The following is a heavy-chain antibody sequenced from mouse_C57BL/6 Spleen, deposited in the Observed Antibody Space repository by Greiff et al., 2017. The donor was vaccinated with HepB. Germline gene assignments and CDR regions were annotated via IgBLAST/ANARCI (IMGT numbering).Heavy chain of an antibody. V-gene: IGHV6-3*01. CDR1: GFTFSNYW. Sequence: EVKVEESGGGLVQPGGSMKLSCVASGFTFSNYWMNWVRQSPEKGLEWVAQIRFKSDNYATHYAESVKGRFTISRDDSKSSVYLHMNNLRAEDTGIYYCTASNYEGYFDVWGTGTTVTVSS. CDR2: IRFKSDNYAT. J-gene: IGHJ1*03. CDR3: TASNYEGYFDV. D-gene: IGHD2-5*01.